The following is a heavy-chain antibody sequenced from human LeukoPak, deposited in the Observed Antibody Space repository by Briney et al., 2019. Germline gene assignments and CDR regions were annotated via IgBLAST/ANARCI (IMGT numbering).Heavy chain of an antibody. CDR2: IRYDGSNK. CDR1: GFTFSSYV. Sequence: GGALRLSRAASGFTFSSYVMHWVRQAPGKGLWWVAFIRYDGSNKYYADSVKGRFTISRDNSKNTLYLQMNSLRAEDTAVYYCARNWVYYDFWSAPDDAFDIWGQGTMVTVSS. V-gene: IGHV3-30*02. J-gene: IGHJ3*02. CDR3: ARNWVYYDFWSAPDDAFDI. D-gene: IGHD3-3*01.